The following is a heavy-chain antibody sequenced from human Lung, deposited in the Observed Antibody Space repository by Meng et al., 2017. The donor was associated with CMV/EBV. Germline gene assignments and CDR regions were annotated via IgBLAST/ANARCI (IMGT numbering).Heavy chain of an antibody. Sequence: GSLRLSCTVSGGPISSSSYYWGWIRQPPGKGLEWIGSIYYSGSTYYNPSLKSRVTISVDTSKNQFSLKLSSVTAADTAVYYCASTEDYYDSSGYDYWGQGTLVTVSS. CDR2: IYYSGST. D-gene: IGHD3-22*01. CDR1: GGPISSSSYY. CDR3: ASTEDYYDSSGYDY. J-gene: IGHJ4*02. V-gene: IGHV4-39*01.